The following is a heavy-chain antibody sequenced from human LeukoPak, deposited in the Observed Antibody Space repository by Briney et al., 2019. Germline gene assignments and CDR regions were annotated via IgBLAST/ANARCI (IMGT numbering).Heavy chain of an antibody. CDR1: GFTFSSYS. Sequence: PRGSLRLSCAASGFTFSSYSMNWVRQAPGKGLEWVSSISSSSSYIYYADSVKGRFTISRDNAKNSLHLQMNSLRAEDTAVYYCARDMRDYMDYYCSSMDVWGKGTTVTVSS. CDR3: ARDMRDYMDYYCSSMDV. CDR2: ISSSSSYI. J-gene: IGHJ6*03. D-gene: IGHD4-11*01. V-gene: IGHV3-21*01.